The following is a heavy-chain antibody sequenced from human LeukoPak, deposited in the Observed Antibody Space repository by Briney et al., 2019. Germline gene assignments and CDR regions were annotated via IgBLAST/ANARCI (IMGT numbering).Heavy chain of an antibody. V-gene: IGHV4-61*08. CDR3: ARWGAHDAFDI. Sequence: SETLSLTCTVSGGSISSGGYYWSWIRQHPGKGLEWIGYIYYSGSTNYNPSLKSRVTISVDTSKNQFSLKLSSVTAADTAVYYCARWGAHDAFDIWGQGTMVTVSS. J-gene: IGHJ3*02. CDR1: GGSISSGGYY. CDR2: IYYSGST. D-gene: IGHD3-16*01.